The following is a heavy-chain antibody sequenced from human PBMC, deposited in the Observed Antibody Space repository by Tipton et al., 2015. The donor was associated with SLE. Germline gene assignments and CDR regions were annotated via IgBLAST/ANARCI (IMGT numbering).Heavy chain of an antibody. CDR1: VASINSSSYY. J-gene: IGHJ3*02. CDR3: ARTLDALDI. Sequence: TLSLTCTVSVASINSSSYYWAWIRQPPGKGLEWIGSVFYSGTTYYNPSLKSRVTISLDTSKNQFSLKLSSVTAADTAVYYCARTLDALDIWGQGTMVTVSS. V-gene: IGHV4-39*07. CDR2: VFYSGTT.